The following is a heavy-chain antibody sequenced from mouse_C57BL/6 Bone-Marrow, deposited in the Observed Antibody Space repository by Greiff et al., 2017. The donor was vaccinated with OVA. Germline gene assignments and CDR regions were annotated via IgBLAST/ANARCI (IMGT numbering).Heavy chain of an antibody. V-gene: IGHV1-52*01. CDR2: IDPSDSET. D-gene: IGHD3-2*01. J-gene: IGHJ3*01. Sequence: QVHVKQSGAELVRPGSSVKLSCKASGYTFTSYWMHWVKQRPIQGLEWIGNIDPSDSETHYNQKFKDKATLTVDKSSSTAYMQLSSLTSEDSAVYYWARNLRQGFAYWGQGTLVTVSA. CDR3: ARNLRQGFAY. CDR1: GYTFTSYW.